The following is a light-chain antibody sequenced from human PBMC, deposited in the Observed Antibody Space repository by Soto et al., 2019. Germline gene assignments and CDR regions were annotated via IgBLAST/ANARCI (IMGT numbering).Light chain of an antibody. CDR3: CSYTSSTTLV. V-gene: IGLV2-14*01. CDR1: SSDVGHDKY. Sequence: QSALTQPASVSASPGQSITISCTGTSSDVGHDKYVSWYQQHPGKAPKLMIYEVSNRPSGVSNRFSGSKSGNTASLTISGLQAEDEADYHCCSYTSSTTLVFGGGTKLTVL. J-gene: IGLJ3*02. CDR2: EVS.